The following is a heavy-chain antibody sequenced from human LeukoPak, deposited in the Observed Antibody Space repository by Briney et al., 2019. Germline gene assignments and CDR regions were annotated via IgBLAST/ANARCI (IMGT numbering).Heavy chain of an antibody. D-gene: IGHD3-10*01. CDR3: ARQTRDGSGSRGYSFDF. CDR2: IYPGDSDT. J-gene: IGHJ4*02. Sequence: GESLKISCKGSGYGFTSYWIGWVRQMPGKGLEWMGIIYPGDSDTRYSPSFQGQVTISADKSINTAYLQWISLKASDTAMYYCARQTRDGSGSRGYSFDFWGQGTLVTVSS. V-gene: IGHV5-51*01. CDR1: GYGFTSYW.